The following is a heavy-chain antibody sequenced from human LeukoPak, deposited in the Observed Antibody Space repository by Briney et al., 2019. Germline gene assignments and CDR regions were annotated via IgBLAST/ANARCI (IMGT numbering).Heavy chain of an antibody. CDR3: ARRITVAGGWFDP. CDR2: IYYSGST. D-gene: IGHD6-19*01. CDR1: GGSISSSSYY. J-gene: IGHJ5*02. Sequence: SETLSLTCTVSGGSISSSSYYWGWIRQPPGKGLEWIGTIYYSGSTYYNPSLKSRVTISVDTSKNQFSLKLSSVTAADTAVYFCARRITVAGGWFDPWGQGTLVTVSS. V-gene: IGHV4-39*01.